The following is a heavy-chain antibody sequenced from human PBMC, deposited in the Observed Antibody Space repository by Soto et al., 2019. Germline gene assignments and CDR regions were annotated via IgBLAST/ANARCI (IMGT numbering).Heavy chain of an antibody. CDR3: YKDIAPGGLDN. J-gene: IGHJ4*02. Sequence: EVQLVESGGGSVQPGRSLRLTCAASGFTLNDHAMHWVRQVPGKGLEWVSGIGCSGGRIGYADSVKGRFTVSRDNAKNYLSLEMKSLRAEATALYYCYKDIAPGGLDNWGQGALVTVSS. CDR1: GFTLNDHA. D-gene: IGHD2-15*01. CDR2: IGCSGGRI. V-gene: IGHV3-9*01.